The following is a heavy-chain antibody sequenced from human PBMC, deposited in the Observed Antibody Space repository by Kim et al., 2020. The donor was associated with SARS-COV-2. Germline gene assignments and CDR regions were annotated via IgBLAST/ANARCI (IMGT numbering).Heavy chain of an antibody. J-gene: IGHJ6*02. CDR3: AKEGPVSSSWYQGYYYYGMDV. CDR2: ISWNSGSI. V-gene: IGHV3-9*01. CDR1: GFTFDDYA. D-gene: IGHD6-13*01. Sequence: GGSLRLSCAASGFTFDDYAMHWVRQAPGKGLEWVSGISWNSGSIGYADSVKGRFTISRDNAKNSLYLQMNSLRAEDTALYYCAKEGPVSSSWYQGYYYYGMDVWGQGTTVTVSS.